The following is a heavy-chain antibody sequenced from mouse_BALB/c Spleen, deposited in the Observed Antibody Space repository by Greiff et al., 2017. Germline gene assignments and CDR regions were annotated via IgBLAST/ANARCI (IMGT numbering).Heavy chain of an antibody. J-gene: IGHJ3*01. CDR3: ARANYYGSSYAFAY. CDR2: ILPGSGST. CDR1: GYTFSSYW. V-gene: IGHV1-9*01. D-gene: IGHD1-1*01. Sequence: VQLQQSGAELMKPGASVKISCKATGYTFSSYWIEWVKQRPGHGLEWIGEILPGSGSTNYNEKFKGKATFTADTSSNTAYMQLSSLTSEDSAVYYCARANYYGSSYAFAYWGQGTLVTVSA.